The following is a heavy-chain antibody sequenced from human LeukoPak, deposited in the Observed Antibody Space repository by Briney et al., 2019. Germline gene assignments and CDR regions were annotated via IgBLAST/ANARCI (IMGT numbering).Heavy chain of an antibody. J-gene: IGHJ5*02. CDR3: AKSSSGWPYNWFDP. D-gene: IGHD6-25*01. Sequence: GRSLRLSCAASGFIFSSYGMHWVRQAPGKGLEWVAVISYDGSNKYYTDSLKGRFTISRDNSKNTLYLQMSSLRAEDTAVYYCAKSSSGWPYNWFDPWGQGTLVTVSS. V-gene: IGHV3-30*18. CDR2: ISYDGSNK. CDR1: GFIFSSYG.